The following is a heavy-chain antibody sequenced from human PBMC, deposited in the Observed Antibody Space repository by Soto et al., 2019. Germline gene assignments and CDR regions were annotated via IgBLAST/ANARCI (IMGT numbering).Heavy chain of an antibody. V-gene: IGHV4-31*03. Sequence: SETLSLTCTVSGGSISSGGYYWSWIRQHPGKGLEWIGYIYYSGSTYYNPSLKSRVTISVDTSKNQFSLKLSSVTAADTAVYYCARVQKVTRAFDIWGQGTMVTVSS. CDR1: GGSISSGGYY. CDR3: ARVQKVTRAFDI. J-gene: IGHJ3*02. CDR2: IYYSGST.